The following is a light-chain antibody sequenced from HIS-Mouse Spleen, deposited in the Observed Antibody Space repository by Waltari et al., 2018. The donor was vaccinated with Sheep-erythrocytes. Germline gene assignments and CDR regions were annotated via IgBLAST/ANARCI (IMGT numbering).Light chain of an antibody. CDR3: CSYAGSYTFWV. CDR2: DVS. Sequence: QSALTQPRSVSGSPGPSVTISCTGTSSDVGGYPYVSWYQQHHGKSPKLMIYDVSKRPSGVPDRFSGSKSGNTASLTISGLQAEDEADYYCCSYAGSYTFWVFGGGTKLTVL. V-gene: IGLV2-11*01. J-gene: IGLJ3*02. CDR1: SSDVGGYPY.